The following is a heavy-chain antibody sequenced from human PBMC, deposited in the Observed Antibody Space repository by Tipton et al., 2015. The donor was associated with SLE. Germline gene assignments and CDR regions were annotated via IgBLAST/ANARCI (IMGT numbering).Heavy chain of an antibody. J-gene: IGHJ4*02. V-gene: IGHV4-39*07. Sequence: TLSLTCTVSGGSISSSSYYWGWIRQPPGKGLEWIGSIYYSGSTYYNPSLKSRVTISVDTSKNQFSLKLSSVTAADTAVYYCAREGGELLPGDYWGQGTLVTVSS. CDR3: AREGGELLPGDY. CDR2: IYYSGST. CDR1: GGSISSSSYY. D-gene: IGHD1-26*01.